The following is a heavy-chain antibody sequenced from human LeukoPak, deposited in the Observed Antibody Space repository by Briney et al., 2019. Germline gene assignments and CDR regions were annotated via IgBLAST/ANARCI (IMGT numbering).Heavy chain of an antibody. CDR3: ARRDYYGSGSHDWFDP. V-gene: IGHV4-59*12. J-gene: IGHJ5*02. CDR1: GGSISSYY. CDR2: IYYSGST. D-gene: IGHD3-10*01. Sequence: PSETLSLTCTVSGGSISSYYWSWIRQPPGKGLEWIGYIYYSGSTNYNPSLKSRVTISVDTSKTQFSLKLSSVTAADTAVYYWARRDYYGSGSHDWFDPWGRGTLVTVSS.